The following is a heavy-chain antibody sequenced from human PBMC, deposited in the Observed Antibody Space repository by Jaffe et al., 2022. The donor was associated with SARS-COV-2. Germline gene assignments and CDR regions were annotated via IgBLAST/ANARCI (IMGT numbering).Heavy chain of an antibody. Sequence: EVQLVESGGGLVQPGGSLRLSCAASGFTFSSYSMNWVRQAPGKGLEWVSYISSSSSTIYYADSVKGRFTISRDNAKNSLYLQMNSLRDEDTAVYYCARPPDRDYYYYGMDVWGQGTTVTVSS. CDR1: GFTFSSYS. CDR2: ISSSSSTI. V-gene: IGHV3-48*02. CDR3: ARPPDRDYYYYGMDV. J-gene: IGHJ6*02. D-gene: IGHD3-10*01.